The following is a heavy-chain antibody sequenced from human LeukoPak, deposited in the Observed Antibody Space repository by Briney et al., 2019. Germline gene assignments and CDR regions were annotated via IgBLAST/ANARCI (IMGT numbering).Heavy chain of an antibody. D-gene: IGHD6-6*01. V-gene: IGHV3-21*01. CDR3: ASSRAARLGWFDP. Sequence: GGSLRLSCVASGFTFSIATMTWVRQAPGKGLEWVSSISSSSSYIYYADSVKGRFTISRDNAKNSLYLQMNSLRAEDTAVYYCASSRAARLGWFDPWGQGTLVTVSS. CDR2: ISSSSSYI. CDR1: GFTFSIAT. J-gene: IGHJ5*02.